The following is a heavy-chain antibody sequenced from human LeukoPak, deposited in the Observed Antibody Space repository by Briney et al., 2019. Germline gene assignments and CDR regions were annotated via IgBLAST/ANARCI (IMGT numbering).Heavy chain of an antibody. D-gene: IGHD2-15*01. CDR1: GFTFSSSA. J-gene: IGHJ4*02. CDR3: AKQLGYCSDGSCYLPY. V-gene: IGHV3-23*01. Sequence: GGSLRLSCAASGFTFSSSAMSWVRQAPGKGLEWVSAISNNGGYTYYADSVQGRFTISRDNSKSTLCLQMNSLRAEDTAVYYCAKQLGYCSDGSCYLPYWGQGTLVTVSS. CDR2: ISNNGGYT.